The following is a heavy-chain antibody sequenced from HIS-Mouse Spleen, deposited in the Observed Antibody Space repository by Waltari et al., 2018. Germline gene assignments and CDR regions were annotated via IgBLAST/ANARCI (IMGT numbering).Heavy chain of an antibody. CDR3: ANSNYRYGMDV. Sequence: LVKPSETLSLTCTVSGGSISSSSYYWGWIRQPPGKGLEWIGSIYYSGSTYYNPSLKSRVTISVDTSKNQFSLKLSSVTAADTAVYYCANSNYRYGMDVWGQGTTVTVSS. J-gene: IGHJ6*02. D-gene: IGHD4-4*01. CDR1: GGSISSSSYY. V-gene: IGHV4-39*01. CDR2: IYYSGST.